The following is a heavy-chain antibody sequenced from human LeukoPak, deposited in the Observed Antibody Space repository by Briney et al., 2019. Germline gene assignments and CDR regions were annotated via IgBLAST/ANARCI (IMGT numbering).Heavy chain of an antibody. V-gene: IGHV1-2*02. J-gene: IGHJ1*01. CDR3: ERVAVTGIAYFQY. CDR2: INGNSGDT. CDR1: GYTFTGYY. Sequence: RGASVKVSCKASGYTFTGYYLHWMRQAPGQGLEWMGWINGNSGDTNYAQKFQGRVTMTRDTSISTAYMDLIRLTSDDTAVYYCERVAVTGIAYFQYWGQGTLVTVPS. D-gene: IGHD6-19*01.